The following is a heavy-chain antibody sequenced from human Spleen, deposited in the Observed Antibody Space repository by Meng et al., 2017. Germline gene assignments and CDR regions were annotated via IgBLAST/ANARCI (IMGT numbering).Heavy chain of an antibody. J-gene: IGHJ4*02. CDR2: ISPNSGGT. CDR1: GYTFTGYY. Sequence: ASVKVSCKASGYTFTGYYMFWVRQAPGQGLEWMGWISPNSGGTDYAQKFQGRVTMTRDTSISTAYMELSGLRSDDTAMYYCARDEDISAAGKLFGDYWGQGTLVTVSS. V-gene: IGHV1-2*02. CDR3: ARDEDISAAGKLFGDY. D-gene: IGHD6-13*01.